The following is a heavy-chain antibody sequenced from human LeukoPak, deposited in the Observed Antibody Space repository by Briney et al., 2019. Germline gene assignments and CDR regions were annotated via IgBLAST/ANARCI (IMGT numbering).Heavy chain of an antibody. CDR3: GKHVSGDFWSTFDW. Sequence: GGSLRLSCAASGFTFSSYAMSWVRQAPGKGLEWVSAISGSGGSTYYADSVKGRFTISRDNSKNTLYLQMNSLRAENAAVYYSGKHVSGDFWSTFDWWRQGTGVTVSS. CDR2: ISGSGGST. CDR1: GFTFSSYA. J-gene: IGHJ4*02. D-gene: IGHD3-3*01. V-gene: IGHV3-23*01.